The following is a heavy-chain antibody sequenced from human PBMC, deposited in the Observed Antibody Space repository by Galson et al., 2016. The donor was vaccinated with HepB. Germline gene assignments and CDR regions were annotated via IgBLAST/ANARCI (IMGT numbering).Heavy chain of an antibody. CDR3: ARDQYYDFWIDYGLNG. CDR1: GFTFSTYW. Sequence: SLRLSCAASGFTFSTYWMSWVRQAPGKGLEWVANIKQDGSEKKYVGSVKGRFTISRDNAKRSVYLQLNSLRAEDTAVYYCARDQYYDFWIDYGLNGWGQGTTVIVSS. D-gene: IGHD3/OR15-3a*01. V-gene: IGHV3-7*01. CDR2: IKQDGSEK. J-gene: IGHJ6*02.